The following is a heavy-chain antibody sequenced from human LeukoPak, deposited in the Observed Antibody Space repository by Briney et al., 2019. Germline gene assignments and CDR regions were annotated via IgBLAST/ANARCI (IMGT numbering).Heavy chain of an antibody. Sequence: PGGSLRLSCAASGFTFSDYYMGWIRQAPGKGLECVSYITNSGTTIYYANSVKGRFTISRDNSKNTLYLQMNSLRAEDTAVYYCAREVEGTAMASPRYFDYWGQGTLVTVSS. CDR3: AREVEGTAMASPRYFDY. CDR1: GFTFSDYY. J-gene: IGHJ4*02. V-gene: IGHV3-11*04. CDR2: ITNSGTTI. D-gene: IGHD5-18*01.